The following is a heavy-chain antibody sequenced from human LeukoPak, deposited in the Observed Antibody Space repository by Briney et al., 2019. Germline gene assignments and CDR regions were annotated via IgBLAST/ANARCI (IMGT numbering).Heavy chain of an antibody. Sequence: PGGSLRLSCVGSGFTFSNYAMSWVRQAPGKGLEWVSSIGATGDTYYAGSVKGRFTISRENAKKSLYLQMSSLRVEDTAVYFCVLGAYWNDDKNAFHIWGPGTMVTVSS. D-gene: IGHD1-1*01. V-gene: IGHV3-13*01. CDR2: IGATGDT. J-gene: IGHJ3*02. CDR1: GFTFSNYA. CDR3: VLGAYWNDDKNAFHI.